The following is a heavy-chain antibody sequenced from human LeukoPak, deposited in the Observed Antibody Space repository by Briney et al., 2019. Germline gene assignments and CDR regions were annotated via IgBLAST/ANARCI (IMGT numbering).Heavy chain of an antibody. CDR3: ARVNSGSYYEFDS. V-gene: IGHV4-59*01. D-gene: IGHD1-26*01. Sequence: ETLSPTSTFSVGSIRISTWGGIRHPPGRGRGWLGYIYYSGSTNYNPSLRSRVTISVDTSKNQFSLNLTSVAAADTAVYYCARVNSGSYYEFDSWGQGTPVIVSS. CDR1: VGSIRIST. J-gene: IGHJ4*02. CDR2: IYYSGST.